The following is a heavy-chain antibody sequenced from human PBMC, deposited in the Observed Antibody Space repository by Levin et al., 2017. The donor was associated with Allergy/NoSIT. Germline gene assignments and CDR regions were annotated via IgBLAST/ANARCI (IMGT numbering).Heavy chain of an antibody. CDR2: IYYSGST. CDR3: AREPYYDFWSGYYTNYYYGMDV. Sequence: PSETLSLTCTVSGGSISSGGYYWSWIRQHPGKGLEWIGYIYYSGSTYYNPSLKSRVTISVDTSKNQFSLKLSSVTAADTAVYYCAREPYYDFWSGYYTNYYYGMDVWGQGTTVTVSS. CDR1: GGSISSGGYY. J-gene: IGHJ6*02. D-gene: IGHD3-3*01. V-gene: IGHV4-31*03.